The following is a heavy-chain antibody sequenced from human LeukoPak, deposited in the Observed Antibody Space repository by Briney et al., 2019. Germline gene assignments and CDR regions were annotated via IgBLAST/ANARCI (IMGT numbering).Heavy chain of an antibody. D-gene: IGHD1-14*01. CDR2: ISGSGGST. Sequence: GGSLRLSCAASGFTFSSYAMSWVRQAPGKGLEWVSAISGSGGSTYYADSVKGRFTISRDNSKNTLYLQMNSLRAEDTAVYYCAKGETPRYYYYYGMDVWGQGTTVTVSS. V-gene: IGHV3-23*01. J-gene: IGHJ6*02. CDR1: GFTFSSYA. CDR3: AKGETPRYYYYYGMDV.